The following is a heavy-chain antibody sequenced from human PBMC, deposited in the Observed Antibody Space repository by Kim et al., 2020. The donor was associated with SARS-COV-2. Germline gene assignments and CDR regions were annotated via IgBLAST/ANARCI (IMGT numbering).Heavy chain of an antibody. CDR3: AREDPTGNWNALGGY. CDR2: INHSGST. CDR1: GGSFSGYY. Sequence: SETLSLTCAVYGGSFSGYYWSWIRQPPGKGLEWIGEINHSGSTNYNPSLKSRVTISVDTSKNQFSLKLSYVTAADTAVYYCAREDPTGNWNALGGYWGQGTLVTVSS. V-gene: IGHV4-34*01. D-gene: IGHD1-1*01. J-gene: IGHJ4*02.